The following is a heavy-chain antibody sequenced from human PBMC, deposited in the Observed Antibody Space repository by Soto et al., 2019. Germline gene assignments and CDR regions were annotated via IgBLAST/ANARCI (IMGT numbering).Heavy chain of an antibody. CDR2: IYYSGST. Sequence: SDTLSLTCTVSGASISSYHWSWIRQPPGKGLEWIGYIYYSGSTNYTPSLKSRVTISVDTSKNQFSLKLSSVTAADTAVYYCARSDGRYWGQRTLVTVSS. V-gene: IGHV4-59*07. CDR1: GASISSYH. CDR3: ARSDGRY. J-gene: IGHJ4*02.